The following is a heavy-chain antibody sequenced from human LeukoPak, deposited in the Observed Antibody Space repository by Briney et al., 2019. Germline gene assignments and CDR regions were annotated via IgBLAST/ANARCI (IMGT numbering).Heavy chain of an antibody. CDR2: IYHSGST. J-gene: IGHJ5*02. D-gene: IGHD5-18*01. Sequence: SETLSLTCTVSGGSISSGGYYWSWIRQPPGKGLEWIGYIYHSGSTYYNPSLKSRVTISVDRSKNQFSLKLSSVTAADTAVYYCARLPFDTAMVDGWFDPWGQGTLVTVSS. CDR3: ARLPFDTAMVDGWFDP. V-gene: IGHV4-30-2*01. CDR1: GGSISSGGYY.